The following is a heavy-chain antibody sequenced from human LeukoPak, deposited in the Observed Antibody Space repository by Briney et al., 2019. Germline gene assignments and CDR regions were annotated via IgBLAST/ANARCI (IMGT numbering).Heavy chain of an antibody. D-gene: IGHD5-18*01. J-gene: IGHJ6*04. Sequence: ASVKVTCRASVYPFTAYFIYWVRQAPGQGLEWIGWINPNSGGTNSAQKFQDRVTMTRDTSVSSVYMELSSLRSDDTAVYYCANSGYGLGYGWDVAVWGKGTTVTVSS. CDR1: VYPFTAYF. CDR2: INPNSGGT. V-gene: IGHV1-2*02. CDR3: ANSGYGLGYGWDVAV.